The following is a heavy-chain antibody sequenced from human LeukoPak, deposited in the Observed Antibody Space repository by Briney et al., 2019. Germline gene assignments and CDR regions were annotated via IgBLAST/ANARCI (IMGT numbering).Heavy chain of an antibody. D-gene: IGHD1-26*01. CDR2: IYPGDSDT. Sequence: PGASLKISCKGSGYSFTSYWIGWVRQMPGKGLEWIGIIYPGDSDTRYSPSFQGQVTISADKSISTAYLQWSSLKASDTAMYYCATPLYSGSYYPFDYWGQGTLATVSS. J-gene: IGHJ4*02. CDR1: GYSFTSYW. V-gene: IGHV5-51*01. CDR3: ATPLYSGSYYPFDY.